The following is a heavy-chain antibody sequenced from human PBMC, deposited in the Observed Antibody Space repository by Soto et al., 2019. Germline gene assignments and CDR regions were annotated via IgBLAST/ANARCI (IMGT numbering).Heavy chain of an antibody. CDR3: ARVGNPLDY. CDR1: AFTFSSYE. V-gene: IGHV3-48*03. CDR2: ISSSGSII. D-gene: IGHD1-1*01. Sequence: ELQLVESGGGLVQPGGSLRLSCAASAFTFSSYEMNWVRQAPGKGLEWVSYISSSYISSSGSIIYYADSVKGRFTISRDDAKNLLYLQMNSLRAEDTAVYYCARVGNPLDYWGQGTLVTVSS. J-gene: IGHJ4*02.